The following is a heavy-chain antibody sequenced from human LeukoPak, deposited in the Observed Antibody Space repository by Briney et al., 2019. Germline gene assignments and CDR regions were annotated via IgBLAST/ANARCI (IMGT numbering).Heavy chain of an antibody. CDR3: ARAGIRRWQYELPFAENFQN. Sequence: QPGGSLRLSCAASGFTFSSYAMSWVRQAPGKGLEWVANIRQDGSDKYYLDSVKGRFTISRDNTNSLLFLQMNSLRVDDTALYYCARAGIRRWQYELPFAENFQNWGQGTLVTVSS. CDR2: IRQDGSDK. D-gene: IGHD3-10*01. J-gene: IGHJ1*01. V-gene: IGHV3-7*01. CDR1: GFTFSSYA.